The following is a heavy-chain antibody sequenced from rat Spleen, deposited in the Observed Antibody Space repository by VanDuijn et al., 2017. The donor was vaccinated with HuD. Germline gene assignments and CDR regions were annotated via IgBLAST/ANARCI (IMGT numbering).Heavy chain of an antibody. D-gene: IGHD1-9*01. J-gene: IGHJ1*01. Sequence: EVQLVESGGDLVQPGRSLKLSCAASGFTFRNYDMAWVRQAPTKGLEWVTSINPSGGATYYRDSVKGLFTVSRDNAKSTLYLQMDSLRSEDTATYSCAGRTNGYNYGGSYLDFRGPGTMVAVSS. CDR1: GFTFRNYD. V-gene: IGHV5-25*01. CDR3: AGRTNGYNYGGSYLDF. CDR2: INPSGGAT.